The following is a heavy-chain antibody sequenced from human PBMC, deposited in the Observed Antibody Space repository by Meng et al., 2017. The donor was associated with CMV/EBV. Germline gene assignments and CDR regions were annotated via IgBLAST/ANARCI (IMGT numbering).Heavy chain of an antibody. D-gene: IGHD2-8*01. J-gene: IGHJ6*02. CDR2: ISYDGSNK. V-gene: IGHV3-30-3*01. CDR3: ARGYCTNGVCYREPYYGMDV. CDR1: GFTFSSYW. Sequence: LGLSCAASGFTFSSYWMSWVRQAPGKGLEWVAVISYDGSNKYYADSVKGRFTISRDNSKNTLYLQMNSLRAEDTAVYYCARGYCTNGVCYREPYYGMDVWGQGTTVTVSS.